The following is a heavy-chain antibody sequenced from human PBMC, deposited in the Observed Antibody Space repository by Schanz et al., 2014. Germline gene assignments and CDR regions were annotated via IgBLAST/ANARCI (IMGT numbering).Heavy chain of an antibody. CDR1: GYTFTSYG. CDR3: ARGTMPGTFDI. J-gene: IGHJ3*02. Sequence: QVQLVQSGAEVKKPGASVKVSCKASGYTFTSYGINWVRQAPGQGLEWMGRIVPIAGITNYAQRFQGRVTITADKSSDTAYMELSSLRSEDTAVYYCARGTMPGTFDIWGQGTMVTVSS. V-gene: IGHV1-18*01. CDR2: IVPIAGIT. D-gene: IGHD2-2*01.